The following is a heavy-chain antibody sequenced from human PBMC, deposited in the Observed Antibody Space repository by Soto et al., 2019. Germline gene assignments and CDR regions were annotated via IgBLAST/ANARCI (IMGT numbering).Heavy chain of an antibody. CDR1: GGTFSSYA. Sequence: QVQLVQSGAEVKKPGSSVKVSCKASGGTFSSYAISWVRQAPGQGLEWMGGIIPIFGTANYAQKFQGRVTITADESTGTAYMELSSLRSEDTAVYYCARGRDIVVVPAARYYYYYGMDVWGQGTTVTVSS. D-gene: IGHD2-2*01. CDR2: IIPIFGTA. CDR3: ARGRDIVVVPAARYYYYYGMDV. V-gene: IGHV1-69*01. J-gene: IGHJ6*02.